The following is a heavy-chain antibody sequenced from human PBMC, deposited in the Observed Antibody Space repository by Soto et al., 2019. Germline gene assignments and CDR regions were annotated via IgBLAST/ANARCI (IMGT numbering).Heavy chain of an antibody. CDR3: ARGERQQQRDY. CDR2: IYYSGST. CDR1: GGSISSYY. V-gene: IGHV4-59*01. J-gene: IGHJ4*02. D-gene: IGHD6-13*01. Sequence: SETLSLTCTVSGGSISSYYWSWIRQPPGKGLEWIGYIYYSGSTNYNPSLKSRVTISVDTSKNQFSLKLSSVTAADTAIYYCARGERQQQRDYWAQGTLVTVS.